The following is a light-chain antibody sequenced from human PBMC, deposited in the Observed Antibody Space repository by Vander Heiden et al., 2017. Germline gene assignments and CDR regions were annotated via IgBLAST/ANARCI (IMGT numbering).Light chain of an antibody. CDR2: DAL. CDR3: QHYFGSPLT. Sequence: EVVLTQSPVTLSLSPGERATLSCRASQSVGNNQVAWYQQKPGQAPRLVIYDALHRAAGISDRFSGSGSGTDFTLTISRLEPEDFAVYYCQHYFGSPLTFGGGTKVEIK. CDR1: QSVGNNQ. J-gene: IGKJ4*01. V-gene: IGKV3-20*01.